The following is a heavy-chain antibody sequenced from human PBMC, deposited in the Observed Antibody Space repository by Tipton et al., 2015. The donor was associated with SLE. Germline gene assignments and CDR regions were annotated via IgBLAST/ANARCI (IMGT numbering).Heavy chain of an antibody. CDR3: ARKVGNYCPAGSCSNPEGWYFDV. CDR2: IYSRGTP. V-gene: IGHV4-38-2*01. D-gene: IGHD2-15*01. J-gene: IGHJ2*01. Sequence: TLSLTCAVSRYSISGPYYWGWMRQTPGKGLEWIGSIYSRGTPYYNPSLKSRVTISLDTAKNQVSLKLRSVTTADTALYYCARKVGNYCPAGSCSNPEGWYFDVWGRGTLVAVSS. CDR1: RYSISGPYY.